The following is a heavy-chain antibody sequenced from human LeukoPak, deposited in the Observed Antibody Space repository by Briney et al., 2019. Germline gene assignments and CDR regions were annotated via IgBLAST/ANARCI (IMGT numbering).Heavy chain of an antibody. J-gene: IGHJ4*02. D-gene: IGHD5-18*01. V-gene: IGHV3-49*04. CDR2: IRSKAYGGTT. CDR3: TRDVDTAMVTHFDY. Sequence: GGSLRLSCPASGFTFGDYAMSWVRQAPGKGLEWVGFIRSKAYGGTTEYAASVKGRFTISRDDSKSIAYLQMNSLKTEDTAVYYCTRDVDTAMVTHFDYWGQGTLVTVSS. CDR1: GFTFGDYA.